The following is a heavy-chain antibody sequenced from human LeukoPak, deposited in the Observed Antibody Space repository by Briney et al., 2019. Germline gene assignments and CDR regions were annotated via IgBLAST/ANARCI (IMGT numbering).Heavy chain of an antibody. V-gene: IGHV3-30-3*01. CDR1: GFTFSSYA. CDR2: ISYDGSNK. Sequence: GRSLRLSCAASGFTFSSYAMHWVRQAPGKALEWVAVISYDGSNKYYADSVKGRLTISRDNSKNTLYLQMNSLRAEDTAVYYCARDSHYAFDIWGQGTMVTVSS. D-gene: IGHD3-3*02. CDR3: ARDSHYAFDI. J-gene: IGHJ3*02.